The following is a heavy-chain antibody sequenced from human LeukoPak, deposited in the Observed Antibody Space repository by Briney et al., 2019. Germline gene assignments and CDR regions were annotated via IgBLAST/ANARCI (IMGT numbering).Heavy chain of an antibody. J-gene: IGHJ4*02. D-gene: IGHD3-10*01. Sequence: SETLSLTCAVYGGSFSGYYWSWIRQPPGKGLEWVGEINHSGSTNYNPSLKSRVTISVDTSKNQFSLKLSSVTAADTAVYYCARAYGSGSYGRNDYWGQGTLVTVSS. CDR2: INHSGST. CDR3: ARAYGSGSYGRNDY. CDR1: GGSFSGYY. V-gene: IGHV4-34*01.